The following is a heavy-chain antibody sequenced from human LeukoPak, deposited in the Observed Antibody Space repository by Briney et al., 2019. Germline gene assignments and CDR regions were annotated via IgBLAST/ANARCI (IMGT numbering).Heavy chain of an antibody. CDR3: VRDIGWSTTIV. CDR1: GYPIDSGYY. V-gene: IGHV4-38-2*02. CDR2: IYHSGST. Sequence: SETLSLTCTVSGYPIDSGYYWGWIRQPPGKGLEWIGSIYHSGSTYYNPSLNDRVTISFDTSKNQFPLHLTSVTAADTAVYYFVRDIGWSTTIVWGQGILVTVPT. J-gene: IGHJ4*02. D-gene: IGHD5-24*01.